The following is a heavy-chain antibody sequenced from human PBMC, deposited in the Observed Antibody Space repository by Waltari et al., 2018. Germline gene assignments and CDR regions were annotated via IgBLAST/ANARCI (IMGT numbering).Heavy chain of an antibody. J-gene: IGHJ4*02. CDR3: ARHLYSSDYLELDK. CDR2: IRDRGVVK. Sequence: EGHLLESGGGLVQPGGSLGLSCVASGVTFLHYAMTWVRQAPGKGMEWVSGIRDRGVVKKYADSVKGRFTVSRDNSKNTLYLQLNSLRAEDTAVYYCARHLYSSDYLELDKWGQGTLVTVSS. D-gene: IGHD3-22*01. V-gene: IGHV3-23*01. CDR1: GVTFLHYA.